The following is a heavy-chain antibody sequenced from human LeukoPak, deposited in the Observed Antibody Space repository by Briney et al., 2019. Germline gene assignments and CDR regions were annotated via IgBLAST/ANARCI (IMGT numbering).Heavy chain of an antibody. Sequence: ASVKVSCKVSGYTLTELSMHWVRQAPGKGLEWMGGFDPEDGETIYAQKFQGRVTMTEDTSTDTAHMELSSLRSEDTAVYYCATLRSSGYSGYGTGRGSGYFDYWGQGTLVTVSS. D-gene: IGHD5-12*01. CDR1: GYTLTELS. J-gene: IGHJ4*02. CDR2: FDPEDGET. CDR3: ATLRSSGYSGYGTGRGSGYFDY. V-gene: IGHV1-24*01.